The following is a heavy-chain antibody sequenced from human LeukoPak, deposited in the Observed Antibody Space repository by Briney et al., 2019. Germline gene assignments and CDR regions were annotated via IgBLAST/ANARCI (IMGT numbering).Heavy chain of an antibody. Sequence: ASVKVSCKASVYSFTSYGISWVRQAPGQGLEWMGWISTFNGNTNYAQKLQGRVTMTTDTSTTTAYMELRSLRSDDTAIYYCARKVGTTIGRMGDYWGQGTLVTVSS. CDR3: ARKVGTTIGRMGDY. J-gene: IGHJ4*02. V-gene: IGHV1-18*01. D-gene: IGHD1-26*01. CDR2: ISTFNGNT. CDR1: VYSFTSYG.